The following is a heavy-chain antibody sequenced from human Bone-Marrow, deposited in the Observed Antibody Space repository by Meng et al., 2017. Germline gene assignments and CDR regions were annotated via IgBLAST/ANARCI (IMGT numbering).Heavy chain of an antibody. D-gene: IGHD3-9*01. CDR2: ISYDGSNK. CDR1: GFTFSSYA. Sequence: GGSLRPSCAASGFTFSSYAMHWVRQAPGKGLEWVAVISYDGSNKYYADSVKGRFTISRDNSKNTLYLQMNSLRAEDTAVYYCARDGEDTYYDILTGYLSPPIDYWGQGTLVTVSS. CDR3: ARDGEDTYYDILTGYLSPPIDY. J-gene: IGHJ4*02. V-gene: IGHV3-30*04.